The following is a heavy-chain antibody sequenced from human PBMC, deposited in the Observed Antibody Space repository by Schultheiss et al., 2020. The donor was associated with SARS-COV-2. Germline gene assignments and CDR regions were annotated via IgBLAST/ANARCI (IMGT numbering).Heavy chain of an antibody. CDR1: GFTISSYG. V-gene: IGHV3-33*01. CDR2: IWYDGSNK. D-gene: IGHD2-15*01. CDR3: ARDRVKFQVVDAFDI. J-gene: IGHJ3*02. Sequence: GGSLRLSCAASGFTISSYGMHWVRQAPGKGLEWVAVIWYDGSNKYYADSVKGRFTISRDNSKNTLYLQMNSLRAEDTAVYYCARDRVKFQVVDAFDIWGQGTMVTVSS.